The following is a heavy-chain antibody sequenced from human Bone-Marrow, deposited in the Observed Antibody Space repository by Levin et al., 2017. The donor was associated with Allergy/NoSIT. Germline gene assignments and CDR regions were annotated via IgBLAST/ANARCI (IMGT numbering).Heavy chain of an antibody. J-gene: IGHJ2*01. CDR1: GFTFSSYW. Sequence: AGGSLRLSCAASGFTFSSYWMSWVRQAPGKGLEWVANIKRDGSEKYYVDSVKGRFTISRDNAKNSLYLQMNSLRAEDTAVYYCARDHQYCSSTSCPDRYFDLWGRGTLVTVSS. CDR2: IKRDGSEK. D-gene: IGHD2-2*01. CDR3: ARDHQYCSSTSCPDRYFDL. V-gene: IGHV3-7*01.